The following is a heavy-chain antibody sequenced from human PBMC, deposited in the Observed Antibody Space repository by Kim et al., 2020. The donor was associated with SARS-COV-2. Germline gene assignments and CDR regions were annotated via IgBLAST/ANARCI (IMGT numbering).Heavy chain of an antibody. V-gene: IGHV3-7*01. D-gene: IGHD3-3*01. J-gene: IGHJ4*02. CDR1: GFTFSSYW. CDR2: IKQDGSEK. CDR3: ARDSPEYDFWSGYSSPQFFDY. Sequence: GGSLRLSCAASGFTFSSYWMSWVRQAPGKGLEWVANIKQDGSEKYYVDSVKGRFTISRDNAKNSLYLQMNSLRAEDTAVYYCARDSPEYDFWSGYSSPQFFDYWGQGTLVTVSS.